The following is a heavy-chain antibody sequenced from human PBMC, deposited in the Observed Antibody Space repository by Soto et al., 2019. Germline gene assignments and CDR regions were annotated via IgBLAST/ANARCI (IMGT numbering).Heavy chain of an antibody. Sequence: GGSLRLSCAASGFTFSSYAMSWVRQAPGKGLEWVSAISGSGGSTYYADSVKGRFTISRDNSKNTLYLQMNSLRAEDTAVYYCAKDQAYCSSTSCYYYYYMDVWGKGTTVTVSS. V-gene: IGHV3-23*01. CDR3: AKDQAYCSSTSCYYYYYMDV. D-gene: IGHD2-2*01. J-gene: IGHJ6*03. CDR2: ISGSGGST. CDR1: GFTFSSYA.